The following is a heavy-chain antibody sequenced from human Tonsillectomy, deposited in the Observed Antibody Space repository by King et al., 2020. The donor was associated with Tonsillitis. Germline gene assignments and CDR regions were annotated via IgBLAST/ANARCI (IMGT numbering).Heavy chain of an antibody. CDR2: IYSNGNI. CDR1: GASINNYS. V-gene: IGHV4-59*01. J-gene: IGHJ4*02. D-gene: IGHD3-16*01. CDR3: ARDAYGSIDY. Sequence: QLQESGPGLVKPSQTLSLTCTVSGASINNYSWNWLRPPPGERLEWIGLIYSNGNINYNPSLKSRISVSADTSKNQVSLRVTSVTAADTAIYYCARDAYGSIDYWGQGTLVTVSS.